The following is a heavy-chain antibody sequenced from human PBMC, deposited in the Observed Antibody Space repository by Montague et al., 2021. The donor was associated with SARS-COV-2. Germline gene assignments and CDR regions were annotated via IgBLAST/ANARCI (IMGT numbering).Heavy chain of an antibody. CDR1: GYTFTSYD. J-gene: IGHJ4*02. Sequence: VSCKASGYTFTSYDINWVRQATGQGLEWMGWMNPNSGNTGYAQKFQGRVTMTRNTSISTAYMELNSLRSEDTAVYYCARGVRVSAVVIVVVITTYYFDYWGQGTLVTVSS. V-gene: IGHV1-8*01. CDR3: ARGVRVSAVVIVVVITTYYFDY. D-gene: IGHD3-22*01. CDR2: MNPNSGNT.